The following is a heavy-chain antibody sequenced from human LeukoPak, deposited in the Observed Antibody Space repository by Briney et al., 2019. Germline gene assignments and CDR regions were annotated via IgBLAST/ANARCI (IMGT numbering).Heavy chain of an antibody. CDR2: ISGSGGST. J-gene: IGHJ6*03. Sequence: HPGESLRLSCAASGFTFSSYAMSWVRQAPGKGLEWVSAISGSGGSTYYADSVKGRFTISRDNAKNSLYLQMNSLRAEDTAVYYCARESRGYDILTGKYHRGYYSYYMDVWGKGTTVTVSS. V-gene: IGHV3-23*01. CDR3: ARESRGYDILTGKYHRGYYSYYMDV. CDR1: GFTFSSYA. D-gene: IGHD3-9*01.